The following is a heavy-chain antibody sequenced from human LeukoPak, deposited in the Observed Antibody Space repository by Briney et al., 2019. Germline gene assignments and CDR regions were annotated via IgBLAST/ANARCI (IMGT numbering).Heavy chain of an antibody. V-gene: IGHV4-34*01. CDR1: GGSFSGYY. J-gene: IGHJ6*02. CDR3: AGIRITIFGVAPPGDYYGMDV. D-gene: IGHD3-3*01. Sequence: SETLSLTCAVYGGSFSGYYWSWIRQPPGKGLEWIGEINHSGSTNYNPSLKSRVTISVDTSKNQFSLKLSSVTAADTAVYYCAGIRITIFGVAPPGDYYGMDVWGQGTTVTVSS. CDR2: INHSGST.